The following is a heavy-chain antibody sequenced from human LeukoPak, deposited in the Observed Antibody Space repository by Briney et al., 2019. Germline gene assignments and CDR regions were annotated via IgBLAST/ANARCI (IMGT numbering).Heavy chain of an antibody. CDR1: GFTFSSYA. CDR3: AKGLDIVVVPAAIMV. CDR2: ISGSGGST. V-gene: IGHV3-23*01. Sequence: GGSLRLSCAASGFTFSSYAMSWVRHAPGKGLEGVSAISGSGGSTYYADSVKGRFTISRDNSKNTLYLQMNSLRAEDTAVYYCAKGLDIVVVPAAIMVWGQGTLVTVSS. D-gene: IGHD2-2*01. J-gene: IGHJ4*02.